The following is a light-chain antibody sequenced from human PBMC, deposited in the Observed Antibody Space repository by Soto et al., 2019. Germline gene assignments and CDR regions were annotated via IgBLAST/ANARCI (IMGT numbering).Light chain of an antibody. J-gene: IGKJ4*01. CDR1: QSVSSSY. CDR2: GAS. Sequence: EIVLTQSPGTLSLSPGERATLSCRASQSVSSSYLAWYQQKPGQAPRLLIYGASSRATGLPARFSGSGFGADFTLTISRLEPEEFAAYYCHHYDSAPLTFGGGTKVESK. V-gene: IGKV3-20*01. CDR3: HHYDSAPLT.